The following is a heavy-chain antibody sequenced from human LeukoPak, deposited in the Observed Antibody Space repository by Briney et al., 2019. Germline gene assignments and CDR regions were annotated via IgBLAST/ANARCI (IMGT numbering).Heavy chain of an antibody. J-gene: IGHJ5*02. CDR1: GGSISSYY. CDR3: AREDVPAEYYYDSSGYYPSDWFDP. V-gene: IGHV4-4*07. D-gene: IGHD3-22*01. CDR2: IYTSGST. Sequence: SETLSLTCTVSGGSISSYYWSWIRQPAGKELEWIGRIYTSGSTNYNPSLKSRVTISVDKSKNQFSLKLSSVTAADTAVYYCAREDVPAEYYYDSSGYYPSDWFDPWGQGTLVTVSS.